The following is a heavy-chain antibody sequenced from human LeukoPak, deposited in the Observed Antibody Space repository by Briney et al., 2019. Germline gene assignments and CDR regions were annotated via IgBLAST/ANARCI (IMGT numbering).Heavy chain of an antibody. Sequence: EASVKVSCKASGYTFTGYYIHWVRQAPGQGLEWMGWINPNSGGTNYAQKFQGRVTMTRDTSISTAYMELRRLRSDDTAVYYCARDLGEVAVASGRERGFDYWGQGTLVTVSS. CDR2: INPNSGGT. V-gene: IGHV1-2*02. D-gene: IGHD6-19*01. CDR3: ARDLGEVAVASGRERGFDY. J-gene: IGHJ4*02. CDR1: GYTFTGYY.